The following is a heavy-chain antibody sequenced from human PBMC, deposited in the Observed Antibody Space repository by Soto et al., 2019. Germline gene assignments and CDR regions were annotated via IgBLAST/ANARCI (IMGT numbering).Heavy chain of an antibody. D-gene: IGHD3-3*01. J-gene: IGHJ6*03. CDR3: ARGTYYDFWSGYYTPYYYYMDV. CDR2: IVVGSGNT. CDR1: GFTFTSSA. Sequence: EASVKVSCKASGFTFTSSAVQWVRQARGQRLEWIGWIVVGSGNTNYAQKFQERVTITRDMSTSTAYMELSSLRSEDTAVYYCARGTYYDFWSGYYTPYYYYMDVWGKGTTVTVSS. V-gene: IGHV1-58*01.